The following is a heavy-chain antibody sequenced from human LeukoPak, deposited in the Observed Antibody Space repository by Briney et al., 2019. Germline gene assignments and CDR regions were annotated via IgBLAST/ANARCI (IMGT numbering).Heavy chain of an antibody. CDR1: GFTFSTYA. CDR3: ARVWKQRYHFDY. V-gene: IGHV3-30*04. J-gene: IGHJ4*02. D-gene: IGHD6-25*01. CDR2: ISLDGNDK. Sequence: GGSLRLSCAASGFTFSTYAMHWVRQAPGKGLEWVAVISLDGNDKYYADSVKGRFTISRDNSKNTLYLQMNSLRAEDTAVYYCARVWKQRYHFDYWGQGTLVTVSS.